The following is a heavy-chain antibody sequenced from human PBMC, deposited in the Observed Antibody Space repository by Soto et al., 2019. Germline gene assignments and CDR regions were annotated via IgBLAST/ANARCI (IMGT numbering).Heavy chain of an antibody. D-gene: IGHD6-13*01. V-gene: IGHV3-66*01. CDR2: IYSGGST. CDR1: GFTVSSNY. Sequence: EVQLVESGGGLVQPGGSLRLSCAAYGFTVSSNYISWVRQAPGKGLEWVSVIYSGGSTYYADSVKGRFTISRDNSKNTLYLQMNSLRAEDTAVSYCATGIAAAGTGGDDAFDIWGQGTMVTVSS. CDR3: ATGIAAAGTGGDDAFDI. J-gene: IGHJ3*02.